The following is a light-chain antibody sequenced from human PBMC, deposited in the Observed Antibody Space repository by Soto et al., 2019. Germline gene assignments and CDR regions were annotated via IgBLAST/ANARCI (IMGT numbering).Light chain of an antibody. CDR3: QQYNSYSPWT. CDR2: DAS. CDR1: QSVSSY. Sequence: IVXTQSPAXXXXGXMGXTXFWFRXSQSVSSYLAWYQQKPGQAPRLLIYDASNRATGIPARFSGSGSGTDFTLTISSLQPDDFATYYCQQYNSYSPWTFGQGTKVDIK. J-gene: IGKJ1*01. V-gene: IGKV3-11*01.